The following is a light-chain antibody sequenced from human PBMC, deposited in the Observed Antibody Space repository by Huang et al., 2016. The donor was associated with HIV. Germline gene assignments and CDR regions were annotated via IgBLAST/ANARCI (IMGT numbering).Light chain of an antibody. CDR3: QQLNSYPEGFT. CDR1: QGISSY. CDR2: ASY. J-gene: IGKJ3*01. Sequence: IQLTQSPSSLSASVGDRVTITCRASQGISSYLAWYQQKPGKAPKLLIYASYTLQSGVPSRFSGSGSGTDFTLTISSLQPEDFATYYCQQLNSYPEGFTFGPGTKVDIK. V-gene: IGKV1-9*01.